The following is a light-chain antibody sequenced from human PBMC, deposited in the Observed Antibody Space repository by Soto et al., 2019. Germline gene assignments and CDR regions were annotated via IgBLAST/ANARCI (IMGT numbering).Light chain of an antibody. Sequence: DIQMTQSPSTLSASVGDGVTITCRASQSINNRLAWYQLKPGKAPKLLIYDASTLETGVPSGFSGSGSGTEFTLTISSLQPDDFATYYCQQYASYSPTFGQGTKVDIK. CDR3: QQYASYSPT. CDR1: QSINNR. V-gene: IGKV1-5*01. CDR2: DAS. J-gene: IGKJ1*01.